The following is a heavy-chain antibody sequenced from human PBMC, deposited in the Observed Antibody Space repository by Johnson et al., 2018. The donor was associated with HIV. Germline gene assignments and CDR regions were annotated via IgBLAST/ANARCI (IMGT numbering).Heavy chain of an antibody. J-gene: IGHJ3*02. Sequence: VQLVESGGGVVQPGRSLRLSCAASGFTFSSYAMHWVRQAPGKGLECLSYITSSGSSVYYTDSVKGRFTISRDNSKNTLYLQMNSLRAGDTAVYYCARGRGVGRPIQKWLGAAFDIWGQGTMVTVSS. V-gene: IGHV3-48*01. CDR1: GFTFSSYA. CDR2: ITSSGSSV. CDR3: ARGRGVGRPIQKWLGAAFDI. D-gene: IGHD5-18*01.